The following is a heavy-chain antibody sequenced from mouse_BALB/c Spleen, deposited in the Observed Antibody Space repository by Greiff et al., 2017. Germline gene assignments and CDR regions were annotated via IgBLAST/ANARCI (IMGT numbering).Heavy chain of an antibody. Sequence: EVMLVESGGGLVQPGGSRKLSCAASGFTFSSFGMHWVRQAPEKGLEWVAYISSGSSTIYYADTVKGRFTISRDNPKNTLFLQMTSLRSEDTAMYYCARIDYGSSFAYWGQGTLVTVSA. CDR1: GFTFSSFG. V-gene: IGHV5-17*02. J-gene: IGHJ3*01. CDR3: ARIDYGSSFAY. D-gene: IGHD1-1*01. CDR2: ISSGSSTI.